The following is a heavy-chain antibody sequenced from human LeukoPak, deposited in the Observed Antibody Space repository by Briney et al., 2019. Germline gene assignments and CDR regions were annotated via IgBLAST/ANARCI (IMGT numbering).Heavy chain of an antibody. CDR1: EYTFSVYH. D-gene: IGHD6-13*01. V-gene: IGHV1-2*02. J-gene: IGHJ4*02. CDR2: INPDSGDT. CDR3: AREGLSSSTWHICDY. Sequence: ASVKVSCKASEYTFSVYHIHWVRQAPGQGLEWMAWINPDSGDTNYAQKFQGRVTMTRDTSINTAYMELSGLRFDDTAVYYCAREGLSSSTWHICDYWGQGTLVSVSS.